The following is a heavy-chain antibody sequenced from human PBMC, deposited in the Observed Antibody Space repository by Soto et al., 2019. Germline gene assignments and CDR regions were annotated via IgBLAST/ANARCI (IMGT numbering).Heavy chain of an antibody. J-gene: IGHJ3*02. CDR2: IKSETDGGTK. CDR3: TVGYCSAVSCNYDDAFDI. Sequence: EVQLVESGGGLVEPGGSLRLSCAAPRFTFSNAWMTWVRQAPGKGLEWVGRIKSETDGGTKDYAAPVKGRFTISRDDSKNTAYLQMNSLKTEDTAVYYCTVGYCSAVSCNYDDAFDIWGQGTMVTVSS. V-gene: IGHV3-15*01. CDR1: RFTFSNAW. D-gene: IGHD2-15*01.